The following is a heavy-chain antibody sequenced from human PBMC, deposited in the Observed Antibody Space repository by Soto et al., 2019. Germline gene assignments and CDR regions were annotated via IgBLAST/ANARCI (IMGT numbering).Heavy chain of an antibody. CDR3: AHAVHSGYDYRGWFDP. Sequence: QITLKESGPTLVKPTQTLTLTCTFSGFSLSTRGVGVGWIRQAPGKALEWLTLIYWDDDKRYSPSLKSRPTITKETSNNQVVLTMTNMDPVDTATYYCAHAVHSGYDYRGWFDPWGQGTLVTVSS. J-gene: IGHJ5*02. CDR2: IYWDDDK. D-gene: IGHD5-12*01. V-gene: IGHV2-5*02. CDR1: GFSLSTRGVG.